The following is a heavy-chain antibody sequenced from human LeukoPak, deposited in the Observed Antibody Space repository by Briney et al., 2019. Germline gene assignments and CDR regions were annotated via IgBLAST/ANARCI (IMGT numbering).Heavy chain of an antibody. CDR3: AKSHSSGWYEDAFDI. CDR1: GFTFSSYG. CDR2: IRYDGSNK. Sequence: GRSLRLSCAASGFTFSSYGMHWVRQAPGKGLEWVAFIRYDGSNKYYADPVKGRFTISRDNSKNTLYLQMNSLRAEDTAVYYCAKSHSSGWYEDAFDIWGQGTMVTVSS. J-gene: IGHJ3*02. D-gene: IGHD6-19*01. V-gene: IGHV3-30*02.